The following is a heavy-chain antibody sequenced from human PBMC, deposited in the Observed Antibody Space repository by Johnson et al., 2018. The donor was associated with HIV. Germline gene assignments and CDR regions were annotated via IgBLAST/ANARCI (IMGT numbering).Heavy chain of an antibody. V-gene: IGHV3-74*03. CDR1: GFIFRNYW. Sequence: VQLVESGGGLVQPGGSLRLSCAASGFIFRNYWMHWVRQTPGKGLVWVARIYSDGSDTAYADSVKGRFTISRDNAKKTLYLQMNSLRAEDPAVYYCANYAGLGAFDIWGQGTMVTVSS. J-gene: IGHJ3*02. CDR2: IYSDGSDT. CDR3: ANYAGLGAFDI. D-gene: IGHD1-7*01.